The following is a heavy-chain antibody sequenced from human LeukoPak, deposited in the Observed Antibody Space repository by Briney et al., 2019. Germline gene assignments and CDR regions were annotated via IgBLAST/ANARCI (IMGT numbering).Heavy chain of an antibody. CDR2: ISSSGSTI. CDR3: ARDSSGYGAYYYYYGMDV. J-gene: IGHJ6*02. D-gene: IGHD5-12*01. Sequence: GGSLRLSCAASGFTFSSYEMNWVRQAPGKGLEWVSYISSSGSTIYYADSVKGRFTISRDNAKNSLYLQMDSLRAEDTAVYYCARDSSGYGAYYYYYGMDVWGQGTTVTVSS. CDR1: GFTFSSYE. V-gene: IGHV3-48*03.